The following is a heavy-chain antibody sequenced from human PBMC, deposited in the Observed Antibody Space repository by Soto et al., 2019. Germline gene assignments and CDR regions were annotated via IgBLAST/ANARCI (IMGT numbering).Heavy chain of an antibody. CDR2: IGGSGSST. J-gene: IGHJ4*02. V-gene: IGHV3-23*01. CDR3: AKVSTGYYYYFDS. Sequence: PWGTLSLSCAASVFTFSSYAMSWVRQAPGKGLEWVSGIGGSGSSTFYADSVKGRFTISRDNSKNTLYLQMNSLRAEDTAVYHCAKVSTGYYYYFDSWGRGTLVTVSS. CDR1: VFTFSSYA. D-gene: IGHD3-9*01.